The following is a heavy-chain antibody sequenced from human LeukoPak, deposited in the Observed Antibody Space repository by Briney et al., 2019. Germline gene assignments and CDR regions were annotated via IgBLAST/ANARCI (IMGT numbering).Heavy chain of an antibody. CDR3: VKDRNYYGSGEPFDY. Sequence: PGGSLRLSCAASGFTFSSYGMHWVRQAPGKGLEWVAFIRYDGSNKYYADSVKGRFTISRDNSKNTLYLQMNSLTADDTAVYYCVKDRNYYGSGEPFDYWGQGTLVTVSS. CDR2: IRYDGSNK. V-gene: IGHV3-30*02. D-gene: IGHD3-10*01. J-gene: IGHJ4*02. CDR1: GFTFSSYG.